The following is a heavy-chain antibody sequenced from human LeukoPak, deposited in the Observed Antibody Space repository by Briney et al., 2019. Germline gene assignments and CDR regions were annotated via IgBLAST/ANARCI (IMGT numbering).Heavy chain of an antibody. D-gene: IGHD6-13*01. Sequence: PSETLSLTCAVYGGSFSGYYWSWLRQPPGKGLEWIGEINHSGSTNYNPSLKSRVNISVDTSKNQFSLKLSSVTAADTAVYYCASYYTGSSWYDYWGQGTLVTVSS. CDR3: ASYYTGSSWYDY. J-gene: IGHJ4*02. V-gene: IGHV4-34*01. CDR1: GGSFSGYY. CDR2: INHSGST.